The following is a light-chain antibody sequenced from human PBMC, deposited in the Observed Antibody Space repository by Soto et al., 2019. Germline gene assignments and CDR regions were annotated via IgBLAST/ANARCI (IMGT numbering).Light chain of an antibody. CDR2: SNN. Sequence: QSVLTQPPSASGTPGQRVTISCSGSSSNIGSNTVNWYQQLPGTAPKLLIYSNNQRPSGVPDRFSGSKSATSAALAISGRQSEDEADYYCAAWDDSLNGTVFGGGTKVTVL. CDR3: AAWDDSLNGTV. J-gene: IGLJ2*01. V-gene: IGLV1-44*01. CDR1: SSNIGSNT.